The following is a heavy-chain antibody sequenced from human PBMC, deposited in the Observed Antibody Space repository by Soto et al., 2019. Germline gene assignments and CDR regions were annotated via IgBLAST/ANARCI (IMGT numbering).Heavy chain of an antibody. CDR2: VYYTGNT. CDR1: GASMSNYY. Sequence: SETLSLTCTVSGASMSNYYGSWIRQPPGKGLEHIGYVYYTGNTNYNPSLKSRVTISVDTSNNQFSLKLTPVTTADTAIYYCARSGHTFGGVVWGRGILVTVSS. J-gene: IGHJ4*02. D-gene: IGHD3-16*01. V-gene: IGHV4-59*01. CDR3: ARSGHTFGGVV.